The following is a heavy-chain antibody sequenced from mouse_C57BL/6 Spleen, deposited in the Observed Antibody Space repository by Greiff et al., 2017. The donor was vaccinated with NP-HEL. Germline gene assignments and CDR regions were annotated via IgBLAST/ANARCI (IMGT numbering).Heavy chain of an antibody. CDR3: ARGGYYGSRYLDD. CDR1: GYTFTSYG. Sequence: EVQLQQSGAELVRPGSSVKLSCKTSGYTFTSYGINWVKQRPGRGLAWIGCIYIESGYTEYNEKFKGKATLTSDTSSSTAYMQSSSLTSEDTSIYSCARGGYYGSRYLDDWGKGTTLTVSS. J-gene: IGHJ2*01. CDR2: IYIESGYT. D-gene: IGHD1-1*01. V-gene: IGHV1-58*01.